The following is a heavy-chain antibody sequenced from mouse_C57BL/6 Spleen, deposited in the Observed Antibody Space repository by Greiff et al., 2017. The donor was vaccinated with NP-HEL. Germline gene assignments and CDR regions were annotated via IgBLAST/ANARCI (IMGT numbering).Heavy chain of an antibody. J-gene: IGHJ1*01. Sequence: QVQLQQPGAELVKPGASVKLSCKASGYTFTSYWMHWVKQRPGQGLEWIGMIHPNSGSTNYNEKFKSKATLTVDKSSSTAYMQLSSLTSEDSAVYYCARVLYYDHTEWYFDVWGSGTTVTVSS. CDR2: IHPNSGST. CDR3: ARVLYYDHTEWYFDV. CDR1: GYTFTSYW. V-gene: IGHV1-64*01. D-gene: IGHD2-4*01.